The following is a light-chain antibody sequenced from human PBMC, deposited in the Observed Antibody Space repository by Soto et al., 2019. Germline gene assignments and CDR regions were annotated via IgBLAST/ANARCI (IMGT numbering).Light chain of an antibody. J-gene: IGKJ5*01. Sequence: EMVLTQSPATLSLSPGERATLSCRASQSVSSYLAWYQQKPGQAPRLLIYDASNRATGIPARFSGSGSGTDFTLTISSLETEDFAVYYCQQRSNWPITFGQGTRLEI. CDR1: QSVSSY. CDR3: QQRSNWPIT. V-gene: IGKV3-11*01. CDR2: DAS.